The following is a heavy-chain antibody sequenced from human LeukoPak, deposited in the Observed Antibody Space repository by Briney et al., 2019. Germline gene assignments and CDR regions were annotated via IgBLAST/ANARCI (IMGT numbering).Heavy chain of an antibody. CDR3: ARASLTYYYDSSGYSNDSYYYYYMDV. CDR1: GGSFSGYY. Sequence: PSETLSLTCAVYGGSFSGYYWSWIRQPPGKGLEWIGYIYYSGSTNYNPSLKSRVTISVDTSKNQFSLKLSSVTAADTAVYYCARASLTYYYDSSGYSNDSYYYYYMDVWGKGTTVTVSS. V-gene: IGHV4-59*01. D-gene: IGHD3-22*01. CDR2: IYYSGST. J-gene: IGHJ6*03.